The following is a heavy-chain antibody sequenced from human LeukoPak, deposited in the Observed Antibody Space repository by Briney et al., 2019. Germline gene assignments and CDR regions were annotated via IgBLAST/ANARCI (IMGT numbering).Heavy chain of an antibody. V-gene: IGHV3-30-3*01. D-gene: IGHD2-15*01. CDR1: GFTFSTYW. J-gene: IGHJ6*02. CDR2: ISYDGSNK. CDR3: AMCSGGSCLNYYGMDV. Sequence: GGSLRLSCAASGFTFSTYWMTWVRQAPGKGLEWVAVISYDGSNKYYADSVKGRFTISRDNSKNTLYLQMNSLRAEDTAVYYCAMCSGGSCLNYYGMDVWGQGTTVTVSS.